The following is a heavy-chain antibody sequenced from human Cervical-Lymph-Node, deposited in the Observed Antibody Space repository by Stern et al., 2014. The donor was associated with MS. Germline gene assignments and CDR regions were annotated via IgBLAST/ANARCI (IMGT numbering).Heavy chain of an antibody. CDR1: GFTFGSYW. Sequence: EVQLVESGGGLVPPGEYLRLSCAASGFTFGSYWMHWVRQGPGKGLVWVSQIKGDGTATTYADSVKGRFTISRDNAKNTLYLQMNSLRAEDTAFYYCARGGLMGATDYWGQGTLVTVSS. V-gene: IGHV3-74*03. CDR2: IKGDGTAT. J-gene: IGHJ4*02. CDR3: ARGGLMGATDY. D-gene: IGHD1-26*01.